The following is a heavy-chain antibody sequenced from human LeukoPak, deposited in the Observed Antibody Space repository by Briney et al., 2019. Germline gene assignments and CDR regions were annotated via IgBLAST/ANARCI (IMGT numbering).Heavy chain of an antibody. CDR1: GYTFTSYY. Sequence: ASVTVSCTASGYTFTSYYMHWVRQAPGQGLEWMGIINPSGGSTSYAQKFQGRVTMTRDTSTSTVYMELSSLRSEDTAVYYCARARRFGVVINYFDYWGQGTLVTVSS. D-gene: IGHD3-3*01. J-gene: IGHJ4*02. V-gene: IGHV1-46*01. CDR2: INPSGGST. CDR3: ARARRFGVVINYFDY.